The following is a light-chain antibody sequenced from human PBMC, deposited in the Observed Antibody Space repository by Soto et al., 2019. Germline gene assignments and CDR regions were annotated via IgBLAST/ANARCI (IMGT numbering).Light chain of an antibody. CDR2: DAS. CDR3: QQAYSLIT. V-gene: IGKV1-12*01. Sequence: DIQRAQSPSSVSASVGYRVTITCRASQSISNWLAWYQQKPGQAPKLLIYDASSLQNVLPSRFSGSGSGTDFTLTISSLQPEDFATYYCQQAYSLITFGQGTRLEIK. CDR1: QSISNW. J-gene: IGKJ5*01.